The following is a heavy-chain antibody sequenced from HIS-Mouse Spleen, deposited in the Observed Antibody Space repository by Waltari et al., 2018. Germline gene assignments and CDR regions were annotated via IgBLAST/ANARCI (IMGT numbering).Heavy chain of an antibody. CDR3: AKDGRSLNY. CDR2: ISWNSGSI. Sequence: EVQLVESGGGLVQPGRSLRLYLAASGFTFDDYAMHWVRQAPGKGLEWVSGISWNSGSIGYADSVKGRFTISRDNAKNSLYLQMNSLRAEDTALYYCAKDGRSLNYWGQGTLVTVSS. V-gene: IGHV3-9*01. J-gene: IGHJ4*02. CDR1: GFTFDDYA.